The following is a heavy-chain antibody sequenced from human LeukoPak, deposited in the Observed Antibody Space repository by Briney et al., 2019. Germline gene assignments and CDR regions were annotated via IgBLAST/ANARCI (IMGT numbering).Heavy chain of an antibody. CDR1: GYTFTGYY. J-gene: IGHJ6*02. CDR2: INPNSGGT. V-gene: IGHV1-2*02. CDR3: ARGRSSSWYGYYGMDV. D-gene: IGHD6-13*01. Sequence: ASVKVSCKASGYTFTGYYMHWVRQAPGQGLEWMGWINPNSGGTNYAQKFRGRVTMTRDTSISTAYMELSSLRSEDTAVYYCARGRSSSWYGYYGMDVWGQGTTVTVSS.